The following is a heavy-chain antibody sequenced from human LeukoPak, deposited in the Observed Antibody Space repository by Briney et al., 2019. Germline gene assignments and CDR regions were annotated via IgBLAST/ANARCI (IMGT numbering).Heavy chain of an antibody. Sequence: SLRLSCAASGFTFGDYAMHWGRQAPGEGLEWVSGIDWNGGNIGCADSVKGRFTISRDNAKNSLYLQMNSLIIEDTAFYYCAKSLGGWFGGLDYWGQGTLVTVSS. V-gene: IGHV3-9*01. D-gene: IGHD3-10*01. CDR2: IDWNGGNI. CDR3: AKSLGGWFGGLDY. J-gene: IGHJ4*02. CDR1: GFTFGDYA.